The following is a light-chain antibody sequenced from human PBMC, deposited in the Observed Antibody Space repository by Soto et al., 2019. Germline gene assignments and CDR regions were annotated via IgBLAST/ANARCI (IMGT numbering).Light chain of an antibody. V-gene: IGLV2-23*01. CDR2: EGD. J-gene: IGLJ1*01. CDR1: SSDVGSSNL. Sequence: QSALTQPASVSGSPGQSITISCSGTSSDVGSSNLVSWYQQHPGKAPKLIIFEGDRRPSGVSGRFSGSRSGNTASLTISGLQAEDEADYYCCSFARSTTFYFFGTVTKVTVL. CDR3: CSFARSTTFYF.